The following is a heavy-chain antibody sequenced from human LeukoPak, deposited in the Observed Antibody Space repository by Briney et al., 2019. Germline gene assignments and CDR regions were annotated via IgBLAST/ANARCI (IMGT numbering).Heavy chain of an antibody. CDR3: ARDICSSTSCYTFDY. CDR1: GGTFSSYA. Sequence: GASVKVSCKASGGTFSSYAISWVRQAPGQGLEWMGGIIPIFGTANYAQKFQGRVTITADESTSTAYMELSSLRSEDTAVYYCARDICSSTSCYTFDYWGQGTLVTVSS. CDR2: IIPIFGTA. V-gene: IGHV1-69*13. D-gene: IGHD2-2*02. J-gene: IGHJ4*02.